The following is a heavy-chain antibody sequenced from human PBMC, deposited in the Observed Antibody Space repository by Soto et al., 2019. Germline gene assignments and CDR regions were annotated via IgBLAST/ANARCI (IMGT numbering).Heavy chain of an antibody. Sequence: PPGKGLEWIGYIHNSGSTNFNPSFKSRVSASVDTSKNQCSLNLGSVTAADTAVYYCARDPGSSGYQSVKWGQGILVTVSS. V-gene: IGHV4-59*01. CDR3: ARDPGSSGYQSVK. D-gene: IGHD3-22*01. CDR2: IHNSGST. J-gene: IGHJ4*02.